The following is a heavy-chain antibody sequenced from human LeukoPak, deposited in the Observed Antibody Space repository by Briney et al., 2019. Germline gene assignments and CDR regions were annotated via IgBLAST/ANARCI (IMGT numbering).Heavy chain of an antibody. CDR2: INPNSGGT. D-gene: IGHD1-26*01. CDR3: AREDSPTWGAPDAFDI. J-gene: IGHJ3*02. Sequence: ASVKVSCKASGYTFTGYYMHWVRQAPGQGLVWMGWINPNSGGTNYAQKFQGRVTMTRDTSISTAYMELSRLRSDDTAVYYCAREDSPTWGAPDAFDIWGQGTMVTVSS. CDR1: GYTFTGYY. V-gene: IGHV1-2*02.